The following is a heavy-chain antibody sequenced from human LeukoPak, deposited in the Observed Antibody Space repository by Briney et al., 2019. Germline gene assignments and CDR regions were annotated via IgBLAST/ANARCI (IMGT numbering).Heavy chain of an antibody. CDR1: GGSISNYY. V-gene: IGHV4-59*08. J-gene: IGHJ6*02. Sequence: KASETLSLTCTVSGGSISNYYWSWIRLPPGKGLEWIGYIYYSGSTNYNPSLKSRVTISVDTSKNQFSLKLSSVTAADTAVYYCAYGMDVWGQGTTVTVSS. CDR2: IYYSGST. CDR3: AYGMDV.